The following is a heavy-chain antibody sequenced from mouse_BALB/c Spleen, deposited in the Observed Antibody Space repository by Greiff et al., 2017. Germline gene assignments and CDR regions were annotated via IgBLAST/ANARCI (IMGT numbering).Heavy chain of an antibody. CDR2: ISYSGST. D-gene: IGHD2-4*01. J-gene: IGHJ4*01. Sequence: EVMLVESGPGLVKPSQSLSLTCTVTGYSITSDYAWNWIRQFPGNKLEWMGYISYSGSTSYNPSLKSRISITRDTSKNQFFLQLNSVTTEDTATYYCARSYDYDNYAMDYWGQGTSVTVSS. CDR3: ARSYDYDNYAMDY. V-gene: IGHV3-2*02. CDR1: GYSITSDYA.